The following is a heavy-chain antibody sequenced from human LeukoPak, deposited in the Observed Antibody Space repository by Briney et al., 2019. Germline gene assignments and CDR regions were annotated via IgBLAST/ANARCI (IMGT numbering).Heavy chain of an antibody. V-gene: IGHV3-53*01. CDR1: GFTVSSNY. D-gene: IGHD6-19*01. J-gene: IGHJ6*04. CDR2: IYSGGST. Sequence: GGSLRLSCAASGFTVSSNYMSWVRQAPGKGLEWVSVIYSGGSTYYADSAKGRFTISRDNSKNTLYLQMNSLRAEDTAVYYCARAGRIAVAGYYYYGMDVWGKGTTVTVSS. CDR3: ARAGRIAVAGYYYYGMDV.